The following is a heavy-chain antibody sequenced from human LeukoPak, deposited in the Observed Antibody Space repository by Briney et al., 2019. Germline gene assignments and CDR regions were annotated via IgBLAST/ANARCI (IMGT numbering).Heavy chain of an antibody. CDR1: GFTFSTYW. CDR3: ARAPSEIGGYYPEYFRH. J-gene: IGHJ1*01. CDR2: IKSDGST. D-gene: IGHD3-3*01. Sequence: GGSLRLSCAASGFTFSTYWMHWVRQAPGKGLVWVSRIKSDGSTNYADSVKGRFTISRDTAKNTLSLQMNSLRPEDTGVYYCARAPSEIGGYYPEYFRHWGQGTLVTVSS. V-gene: IGHV3-74*01.